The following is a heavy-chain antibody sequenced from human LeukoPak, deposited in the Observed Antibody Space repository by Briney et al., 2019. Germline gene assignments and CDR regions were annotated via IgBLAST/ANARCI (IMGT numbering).Heavy chain of an antibody. D-gene: IGHD4-17*01. J-gene: IGHJ3*02. V-gene: IGHV1-69*06. CDR3: AREGVTNDAFDI. CDR2: IIPIFGTA. CDR1: GGTFSSYA. Sequence: ASVKVSCKASGGTFSSYAISWVRQAPGQGLEWMGGIIPIFGTANYAQKFQGRVTITADKSTSTAYMELSSLRSEDTAVYYCAREGVTNDAFDIWGQGTMVTVSS.